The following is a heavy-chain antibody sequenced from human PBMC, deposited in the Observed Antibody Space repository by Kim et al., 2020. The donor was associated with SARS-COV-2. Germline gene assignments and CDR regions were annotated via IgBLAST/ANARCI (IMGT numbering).Heavy chain of an antibody. D-gene: IGHD3-10*01. CDR1: GGTFSSYA. CDR2: IIPIFGTA. Sequence: SVKVSCKASGGTFSSYAISWVRQAPGQGLEWMGGIIPIFGTANYAQKFQGRVTITADESTSTAYMELSSLRSEDTAVYYCAREPASYGSGSRNNYYYYYGMDVWGQGTTVTVSS. V-gene: IGHV1-69*13. CDR3: AREPASYGSGSRNNYYYYYGMDV. J-gene: IGHJ6*02.